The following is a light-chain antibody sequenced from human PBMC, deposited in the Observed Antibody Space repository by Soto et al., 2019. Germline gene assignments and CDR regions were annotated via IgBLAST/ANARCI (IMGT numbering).Light chain of an antibody. CDR2: DAS. Sequence: IQMTQSPSTLSASVGDRVTITFRASQSIGSWLAWYQQNPGKAPKLLIYDASSLERGVPSRFSGSGSGTECTLTISSLQPDDFATDDCQQYTSYSWTFGQGTKVDIK. CDR3: QQYTSYSWT. CDR1: QSIGSW. J-gene: IGKJ1*01. V-gene: IGKV1-5*01.